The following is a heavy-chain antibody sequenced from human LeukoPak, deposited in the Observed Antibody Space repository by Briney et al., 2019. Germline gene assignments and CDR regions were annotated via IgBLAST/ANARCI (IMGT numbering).Heavy chain of an antibody. Sequence: GGSLRLSCAASGFTFGSYVMQWVRQAPGKGLEWVSYITYNSGTIFYADSVKGRFTISRDNAKDSLYLQMSSLRDEDTAVYYCARDSGYSYADDYWGQGTLVTVSS. V-gene: IGHV3-48*02. J-gene: IGHJ4*02. D-gene: IGHD5-18*01. CDR2: ITYNSGTI. CDR1: GFTFGSYV. CDR3: ARDSGYSYADDY.